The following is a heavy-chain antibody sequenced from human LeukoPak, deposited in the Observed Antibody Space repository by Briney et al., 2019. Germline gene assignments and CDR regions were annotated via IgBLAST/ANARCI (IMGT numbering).Heavy chain of an antibody. CDR1: GYTFTSYY. Sequence: ASVKVSCKASGYTFTSYYMHWVRQAPGQGLEWMGIINPSGGSTSYAQKFQGRVTMTRDTSTSTVYMELSSLRSEDTAVYYCARVRRDAYTIVVDSALDAFDIWGQGTMVTVSS. CDR2: INPSGGST. D-gene: IGHD3-22*01. J-gene: IGHJ3*02. CDR3: ARVRRDAYTIVVDSALDAFDI. V-gene: IGHV1-46*01.